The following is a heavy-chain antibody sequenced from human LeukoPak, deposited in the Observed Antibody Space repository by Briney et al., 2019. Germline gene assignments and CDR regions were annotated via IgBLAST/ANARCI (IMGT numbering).Heavy chain of an antibody. V-gene: IGHV3-74*01. CDR3: ASDRVFYGLDV. CDR1: GFTFSSYW. Sequence: PGGSLRLSCAASGFTFSSYWMHWVRQAPGKGLMRVSRIKNDGSETSYADSVKGRFTISRDNARNTLYLQMNSLRPEDTAIYYCASDRVFYGLDVWGQGTTVTVSS. J-gene: IGHJ6*02. CDR2: IKNDGSET.